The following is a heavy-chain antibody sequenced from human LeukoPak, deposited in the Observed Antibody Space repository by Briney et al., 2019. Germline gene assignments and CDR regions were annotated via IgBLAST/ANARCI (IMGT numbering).Heavy chain of an antibody. CDR3: ARAYCSSTSCSYYYGMDV. V-gene: IGHV1-69*04. CDR1: GGTFSSYA. Sequence: SVKVSCKASGGTFSSYAISRVRQAPGQGLEWMGRIIPILGIANYAQKFQGRVTIIADKSTSTAYMELSSLRSEDTAVYYCARAYCSSTSCSYYYGMDVWGQGTTVTVSS. CDR2: IIPILGIA. J-gene: IGHJ6*02. D-gene: IGHD2-2*01.